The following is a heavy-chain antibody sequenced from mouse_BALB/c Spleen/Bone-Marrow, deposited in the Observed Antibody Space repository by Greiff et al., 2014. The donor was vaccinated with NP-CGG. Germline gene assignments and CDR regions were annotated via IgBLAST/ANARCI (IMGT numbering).Heavy chain of an antibody. D-gene: IGHD1-2*01. J-gene: IGHJ4*01. V-gene: IGHV5-4*02. Sequence: EVQGVESGGGLVKPGGSLKLSCAASGFTFSDYYMYWVRQTPEKRLEWVATISDGGSYTYYPDSVKGRFTISRDNAKNNLYLQMSSLKSEDTAMYYCARYRRITTATYAMDYWGQGTSVTVSS. CDR3: ARYRRITTATYAMDY. CDR2: ISDGGSYT. CDR1: GFTFSDYY.